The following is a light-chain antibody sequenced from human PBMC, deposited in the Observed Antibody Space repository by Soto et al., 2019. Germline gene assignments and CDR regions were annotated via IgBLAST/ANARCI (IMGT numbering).Light chain of an antibody. J-gene: IGKJ2*01. Sequence: DIQMTQSPSTLSASVGDRVTITCRASQSISSWLAWYQQKPGKAPKLLIYKASRLEGGIPSRFSGSGSETEFTLTISSLQPEDFATYYCQQYNSYQYTFGQGTKLEIK. CDR2: KAS. CDR3: QQYNSYQYT. CDR1: QSISSW. V-gene: IGKV1-5*03.